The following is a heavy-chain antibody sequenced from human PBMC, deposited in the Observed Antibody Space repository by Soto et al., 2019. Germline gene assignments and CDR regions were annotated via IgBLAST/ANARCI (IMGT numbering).Heavy chain of an antibody. J-gene: IGHJ6*02. D-gene: IGHD2-8*01. V-gene: IGHV3-23*01. Sequence: GGSLRLSCAASGFTFSSYATSWVRQAPGKGLEWVSAISGSGGSTYYADSVKGRFTISRDNSKNTLYLQMNSLRAEDTAVYYCAKGSMVYAILCGMDVWGQGTTVTVSS. CDR3: AKGSMVYAILCGMDV. CDR1: GFTFSSYA. CDR2: ISGSGGST.